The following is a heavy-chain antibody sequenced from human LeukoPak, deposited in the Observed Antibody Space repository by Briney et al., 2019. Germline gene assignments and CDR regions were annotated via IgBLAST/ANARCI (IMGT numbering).Heavy chain of an antibody. Sequence: GGSLRLSCAVSGLTFSRHAMNWVRQAPGKGLEWVSYISSSGSTKYYTDSVKGRFTISRDNAKNTLYLQMNSLRTEDTAVYYCARPETQYSSGLDGFDIWGQGTMVTVSS. D-gene: IGHD6-19*01. CDR1: GLTFSRHA. V-gene: IGHV3-48*04. CDR2: ISSSGSTK. J-gene: IGHJ3*02. CDR3: ARPETQYSSGLDGFDI.